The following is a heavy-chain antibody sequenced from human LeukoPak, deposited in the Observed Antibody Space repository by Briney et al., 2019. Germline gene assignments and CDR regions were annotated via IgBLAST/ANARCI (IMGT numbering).Heavy chain of an antibody. J-gene: IGHJ4*02. CDR1: GGSISSSSYY. Sequence: SETLSLTCTVSGGSISSSSYYWGWIRQPPGKGLAWIGSIYYSGSTYYNPSLKSRVTISVDTSKNQFSLKLSSVTAADTAVYYCASGQQWHVGNFDYWGQGTLVTVSS. CDR3: ASGQQWHVGNFDY. V-gene: IGHV4-39*07. CDR2: IYYSGST. D-gene: IGHD6-19*01.